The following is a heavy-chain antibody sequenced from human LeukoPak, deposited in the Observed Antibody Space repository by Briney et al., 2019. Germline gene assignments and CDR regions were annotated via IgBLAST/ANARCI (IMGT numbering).Heavy chain of an antibody. Sequence: GASVKVSCKASGYTFTSYDINWVRQATGQGHEWRGWMNPNSGKTGYAQKFQGRVTITRNTYISTAYMELSSLRSEDTAVYYCARGSFDYYDSSGYYGMGLDWFDPWGQGTLVTVSS. CDR3: ARGSFDYYDSSGYYGMGLDWFDP. V-gene: IGHV1-8*01. CDR1: GYTFTSYD. D-gene: IGHD3-22*01. J-gene: IGHJ5*02. CDR2: MNPNSGKT.